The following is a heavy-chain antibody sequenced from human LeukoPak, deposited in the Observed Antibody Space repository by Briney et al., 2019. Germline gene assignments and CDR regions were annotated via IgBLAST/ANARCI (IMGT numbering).Heavy chain of an antibody. CDR1: GFTFSNAW. V-gene: IGHV3-15*01. CDR3: TTGIAVAGTRDY. D-gene: IGHD6-19*01. J-gene: IGHJ4*02. CDR2: IKSKTDGGTT. Sequence: GGSLRLSCAASGFTFSNAWMSWVRQAPGKGLEWVGRIKSKTDGGTTDYAAPVKGRFTISRDDSKNTLYLQMNSLKTEDTAVYYCTTGIAVAGTRDYWGQGTLVTVSS.